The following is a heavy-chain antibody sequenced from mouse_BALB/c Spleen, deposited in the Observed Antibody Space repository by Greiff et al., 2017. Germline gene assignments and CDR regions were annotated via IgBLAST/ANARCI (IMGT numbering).Heavy chain of an antibody. CDR2: IDPYDGAT. CDR1: GYSFTGYN. D-gene: IGHD2-3*01. V-gene: IGHV1-39*01. CDR3: ARGDGYYYAMDY. Sequence: QLQESGPELEKPGASVKISCKASGYSFTGYNMNWVKQSNGKSLEWIGNIDPYDGATSYNQKFKGKATLTVDKSSSTAYMQLKSLTSEDSAVYYCARGDGYYYAMDYWGQGTSVTVSS. J-gene: IGHJ4*01.